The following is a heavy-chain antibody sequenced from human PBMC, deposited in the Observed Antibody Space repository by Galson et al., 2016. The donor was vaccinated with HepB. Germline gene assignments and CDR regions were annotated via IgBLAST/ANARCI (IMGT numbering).Heavy chain of an antibody. J-gene: IGHJ4*02. CDR1: GFTFSTYA. V-gene: IGHV3-23*01. CDR2: ISAGGYSA. Sequence: SLRLSCAASGFTFSTYAMSWVRQAPGKGLEWVSGISAGGYSAYYADSVKGRLTISRDNSKNKLYLQMNSLRAEDTAVYYFVREYPLEVVVDATQFRTYFFDNWGQGTLLTVSS. CDR3: VREYPLEVVVDATQFRTYFFDN. D-gene: IGHD2-15*01.